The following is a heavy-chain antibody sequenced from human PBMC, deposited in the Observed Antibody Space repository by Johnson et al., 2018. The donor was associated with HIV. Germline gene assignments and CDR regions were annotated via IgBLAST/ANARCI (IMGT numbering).Heavy chain of an antibody. CDR3: EGYCSGGACYSGVSAFDV. CDR1: GFTFSNYA. CDR2: IGYSASDT. V-gene: IGHV3-23*04. D-gene: IGHD2-15*01. J-gene: IGHJ3*01. Sequence: VQLVESGGGLVQPGGSLRLSCAASGFTFSNYAMNWVRQAPGKGLEWVSSIGYSASDTPYADSVKGRFTISRDNSNNRLYLQMNSLRAEDTAIYYCEGYCSGGACYSGVSAFDVWGHGTMVTVSS.